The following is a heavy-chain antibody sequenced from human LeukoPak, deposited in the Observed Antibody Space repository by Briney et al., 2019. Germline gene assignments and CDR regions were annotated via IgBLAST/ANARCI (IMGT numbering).Heavy chain of an antibody. CDR1: GGSISSSNW. Sequence: PSGTLSLTCAVSGGSISSSNWWSWVRQPPGKGLEWIGEIYHSGSTNYNPSLKSRVTISVDKSKNQFSLKLSSVTAADTAVYYCASLLSSSWYGEYFQHWGQGTLVTVSS. CDR3: ASLLSSSWYGEYFQH. CDR2: IYHSGST. V-gene: IGHV4-4*02. J-gene: IGHJ1*01. D-gene: IGHD6-13*01.